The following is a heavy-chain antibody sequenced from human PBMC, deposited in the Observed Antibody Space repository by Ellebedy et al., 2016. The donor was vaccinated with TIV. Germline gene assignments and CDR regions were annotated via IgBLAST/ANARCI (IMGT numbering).Heavy chain of an antibody. Sequence: GESLKISCQGFGYSFPNFWIYWVRQVPEKGLEWMGRLDPSDPYTNHHPSFQGHVTISADTSINTAYLQWSSLRTTDTAMYYCARVPHSGSYSVGRPFDFWGQGTMVTVSS. V-gene: IGHV5-10-1*01. CDR2: LDPSDPYT. J-gene: IGHJ3*01. CDR1: GYSFPNFW. D-gene: IGHD1-26*01. CDR3: ARVPHSGSYSVGRPFDF.